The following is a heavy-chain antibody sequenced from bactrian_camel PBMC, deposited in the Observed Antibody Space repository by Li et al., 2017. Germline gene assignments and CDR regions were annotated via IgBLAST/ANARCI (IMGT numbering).Heavy chain of an antibody. J-gene: IGHJ4*01. CDR1: GYTDNRPC. CDR2: IDSNGKS. CDR3: AGSRIMWHGYCPSYDY. V-gene: IGHV3S42*01. Sequence: VQLVESGGGSVQAGGSLRLSCAASGYTDNRPCMGWFRQAPGMEREGVAAIDSNGKSTYADSVKGRFTISKDNAKNTLYLQLDSLKPEDTAMYYCAGSRIMWHGYCPSYDYWGQGTQVTVS. D-gene: IGHD7*01.